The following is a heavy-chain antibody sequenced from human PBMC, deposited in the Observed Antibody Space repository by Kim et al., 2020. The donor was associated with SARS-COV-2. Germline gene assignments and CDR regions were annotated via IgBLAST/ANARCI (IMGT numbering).Heavy chain of an antibody. CDR1: GYTFTSYD. D-gene: IGHD6-13*01. CDR3: ARVAEAAAGTSYYYGMDV. V-gene: IGHV1-8*01. Sequence: ASVKVSCKASGYTFTSYDINWVRQATGQGLEWMGWMNPNSGNTGYAQKFQGRVTMTRNTSISTAYMELSSLRSEDTAVYYCARVAEAAAGTSYYYGMDVWGQGTTVTVSS. J-gene: IGHJ6*02. CDR2: MNPNSGNT.